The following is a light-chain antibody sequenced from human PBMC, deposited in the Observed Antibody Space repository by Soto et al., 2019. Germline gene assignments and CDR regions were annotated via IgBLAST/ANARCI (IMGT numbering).Light chain of an antibody. CDR1: QSVSSSY. Sequence: EIVLTQSPGTLSLSPGERATLSCMASQSVSSSYLAWYQQKPGQAPRLLIYGASSRATGIPDRFSGSGSGTDFTLTISRLDPEDFAVYYCQQYGSSLLTFGQGTRLEIK. V-gene: IGKV3-20*01. CDR2: GAS. J-gene: IGKJ5*01. CDR3: QQYGSSLLT.